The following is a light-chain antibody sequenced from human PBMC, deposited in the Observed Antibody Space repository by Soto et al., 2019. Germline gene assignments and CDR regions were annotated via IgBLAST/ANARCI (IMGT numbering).Light chain of an antibody. J-gene: IGLJ3*02. CDR2: EVT. V-gene: IGLV2-23*02. CDR1: SNDVGNYNF. CDR3: CSYAGSDTGV. Sequence: QSALTQPASVSGSPGQSITISCTGTSNDVGNYNFVSWYQQHPGKAPKLIIYEVTKRPSGISNRFSGSKSGNTASLTISGLQAEDEADYFCCSYAGSDTGVFGRGTKVTVL.